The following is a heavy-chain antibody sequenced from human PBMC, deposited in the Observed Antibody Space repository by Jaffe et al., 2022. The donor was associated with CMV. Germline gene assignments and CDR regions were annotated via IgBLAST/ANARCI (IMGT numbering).Heavy chain of an antibody. Sequence: QVQLQESGPGLVKPSETLSLTCTVSGGSISSYYWSWIRQPPGKGLEWIGYIYYSGSTNYNPSLKSRVTISVDTSKNQFSLKLSSVTAADTAVYYCAREVYYDILTGYYNWFDPWGQGTLVTVSS. CDR1: GGSISSYY. D-gene: IGHD3-9*01. J-gene: IGHJ5*02. CDR2: IYYSGST. V-gene: IGHV4-59*01. CDR3: AREVYYDILTGYYNWFDP.